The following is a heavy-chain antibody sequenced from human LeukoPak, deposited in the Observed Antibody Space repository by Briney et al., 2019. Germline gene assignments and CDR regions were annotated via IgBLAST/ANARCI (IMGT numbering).Heavy chain of an antibody. CDR1: GFTFSSYW. V-gene: IGHV3-7*01. Sequence: GGSLRLSCAASGFTFSSYWMHWVRQAPGKGLEWVANIKEDGSEKYYVDSVKGRFTISRDSAKNSLYLQMNSLRAEDTAVYYCARDLQQLVRYNWFDPWGQGTLVTVSS. CDR2: IKEDGSEK. J-gene: IGHJ5*02. CDR3: ARDLQQLVRYNWFDP. D-gene: IGHD6-13*01.